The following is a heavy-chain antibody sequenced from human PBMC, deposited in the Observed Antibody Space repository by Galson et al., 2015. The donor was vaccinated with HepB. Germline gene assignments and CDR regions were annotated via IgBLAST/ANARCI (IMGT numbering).Heavy chain of an antibody. CDR1: GFTFSSYS. V-gene: IGHV3-21*01. CDR2: ISSSSSYI. D-gene: IGHD3-10*01. Sequence: SLRLSCAASGFTFSSYSMNWVRQAPGKGLEWVSSISSSSSYIYYADSVKGRFTISRDNAKNSLYLQMNSLRAEGTAVYYCASKATMVHTSDYWGQGTLVTVSS. J-gene: IGHJ4*02. CDR3: ASKATMVHTSDY.